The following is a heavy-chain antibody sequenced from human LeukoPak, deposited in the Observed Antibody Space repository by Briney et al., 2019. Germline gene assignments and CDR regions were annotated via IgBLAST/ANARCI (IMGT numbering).Heavy chain of an antibody. Sequence: GGSLRLSCAASGFTYSSYGMNWVRQAPGKGLEWVSAISGSGGSTYYADSVKGRFTISRDNSKNTLYLQMNSLRAEDTAVYYCAANYDILTGSDIWGQGTMVTVSS. CDR3: AANYDILTGSDI. CDR1: GFTYSSYG. J-gene: IGHJ3*02. D-gene: IGHD3-9*01. CDR2: ISGSGGST. V-gene: IGHV3-23*01.